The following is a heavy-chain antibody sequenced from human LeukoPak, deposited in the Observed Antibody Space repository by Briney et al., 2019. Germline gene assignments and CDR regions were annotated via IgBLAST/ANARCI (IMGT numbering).Heavy chain of an antibody. CDR3: ARGSSGYYREDY. J-gene: IGHJ4*02. V-gene: IGHV4-4*07. Sequence: PSETLSLTCAVSGGSISGYYWSWIRQPAGKGLEWIGRIYPSGSSNYNPSLTYLVTMSADTSVKGVSLRLSSVNAADTAVYYCARGSSGYYREDYWGQGTLVTVSS. CDR1: GGSISGYY. D-gene: IGHD3-22*01. CDR2: IYPSGSS.